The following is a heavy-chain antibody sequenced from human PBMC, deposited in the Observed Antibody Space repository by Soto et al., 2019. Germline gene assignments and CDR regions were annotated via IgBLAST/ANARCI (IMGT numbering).Heavy chain of an antibody. D-gene: IGHD2-21*02. V-gene: IGHV4-39*01. CDR1: GESISSSSYY. J-gene: IGHJ4*02. CDR3: ARQPTTVVTQAYFDH. Sequence: SETLSLTCIVSGESISSSSYYWGWIRQPPGKGLEWIGSIYYSGRTYYNPSFKSRVTISIDTSKNQFSLKLSSVTATDTAVYYRARQPTTVVTQAYFDHWGQGALVTVSS. CDR2: IYYSGRT.